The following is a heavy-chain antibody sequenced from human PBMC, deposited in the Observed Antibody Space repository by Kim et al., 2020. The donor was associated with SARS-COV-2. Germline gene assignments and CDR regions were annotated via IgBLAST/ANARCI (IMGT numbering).Heavy chain of an antibody. D-gene: IGHD4-17*01. CDR2: IYYSGST. V-gene: IGHV4-31*03. Sequence: SETLSLTCTVSGGSISNGGYYWSWLRQHPGKGLEWIGYIYYSGSTYYNPSLQSRVTISVDTSKNQFSLKLRSVTAADTAVYYCARRIGDYGKNWLDPWGQGTLVTVSS. CDR1: GGSISNGGYY. J-gene: IGHJ5*02. CDR3: ARRIGDYGKNWLDP.